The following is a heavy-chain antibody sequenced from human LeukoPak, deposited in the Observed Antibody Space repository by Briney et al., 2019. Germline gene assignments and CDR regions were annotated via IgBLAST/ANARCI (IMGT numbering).Heavy chain of an antibody. V-gene: IGHV6-1*01. CDR3: ARGGYYGSGSYYMRYYYYYYMDV. Sequence: SQTLSLTCAISGDSVSSNSAAWNWIRQSPSRGLEWLGRTYYRSKWYNDYAVSVKSRITINPDTSKNQFSLQLNSVTPEDTAVYYCARGGYYGSGSYYMRYYYYYYMDVWGKGTTVTISS. CDR1: GDSVSSNSAA. D-gene: IGHD3-10*01. J-gene: IGHJ6*03. CDR2: TYYRSKWYN.